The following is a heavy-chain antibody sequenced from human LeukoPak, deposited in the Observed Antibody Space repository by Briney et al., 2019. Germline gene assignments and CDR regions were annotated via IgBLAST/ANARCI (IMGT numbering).Heavy chain of an antibody. J-gene: IGHJ4*02. CDR1: GFIFSSYA. D-gene: IGHD2-15*01. Sequence: GGSLRLSCAASGFIFSSYAMSWIRQAPGKGLEWVSYISSSGSTIYYADSVKGRFTISRDNAKNSLYLQMNSLRAEDTAVYYCARAVALYCSGGSCSHFDYWGQGTLVTVSS. V-gene: IGHV3-11*04. CDR2: ISSSGSTI. CDR3: ARAVALYCSGGSCSHFDY.